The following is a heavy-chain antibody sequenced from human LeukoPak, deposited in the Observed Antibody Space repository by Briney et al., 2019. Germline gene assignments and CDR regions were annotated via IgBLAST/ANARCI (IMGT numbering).Heavy chain of an antibody. V-gene: IGHV3-30*18. CDR1: GITLSNYG. Sequence: GGSLRLSCAVSGITLSNYGMSWVRQAPGKGLEWVAVISYDGSNKYYADSVKGRFTISRDNSKNTLYLQMNSLRAEDTAVYYCAKDLRVTPAIDYWGQGTLVTVSS. D-gene: IGHD5-18*01. CDR3: AKDLRVTPAIDY. J-gene: IGHJ4*02. CDR2: ISYDGSNK.